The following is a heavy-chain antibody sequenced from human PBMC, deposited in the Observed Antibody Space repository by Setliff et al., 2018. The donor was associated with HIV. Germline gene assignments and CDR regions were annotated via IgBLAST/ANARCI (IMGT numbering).Heavy chain of an antibody. Sequence: ASVKVSCKASGYAFTGYYMHWVRQAPGQGLEWMGWINPNSGGTNYAQKFQGRVTMTTDTSTSTAYMELRSLRSDDTAVYYCARAEAVAHLYPWGQGTLVTVSS. V-gene: IGHV1-2*02. CDR1: GYAFTGYY. D-gene: IGHD6-19*01. J-gene: IGHJ5*02. CDR3: ARAEAVAHLYP. CDR2: INPNSGGT.